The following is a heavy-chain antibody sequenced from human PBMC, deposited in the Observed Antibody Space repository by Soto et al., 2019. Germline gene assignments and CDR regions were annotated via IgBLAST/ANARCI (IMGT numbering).Heavy chain of an antibody. Sequence: SVKVSCKASGGTFSSYAISWVRQAPGQGLEWMGGIIPIFGTANYAQKFQGRVTITADESTSTAYMELSSLRSEDTAVYYCARVIRSGYSSSWYYFDYWGQGTLVTVSS. J-gene: IGHJ4*02. CDR2: IIPIFGTA. V-gene: IGHV1-69*13. D-gene: IGHD6-13*01. CDR3: ARVIRSGYSSSWYYFDY. CDR1: GGTFSSYA.